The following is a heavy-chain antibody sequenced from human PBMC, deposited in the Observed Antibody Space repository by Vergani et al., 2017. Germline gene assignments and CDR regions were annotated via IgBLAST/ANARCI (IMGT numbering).Heavy chain of an antibody. CDR2: IYYSGST. V-gene: IGHV4-39*01. D-gene: IGHD6-19*01. CDR1: GASIRSSNYY. Sequence: QLQPQESGPGLVKPSATLSLTCSVSGASIRSSNYYWGWLRQPPGKGLEWIASIYYSGSTYYNPSRKSRVTISVETSKNQFSLKLSSVTAADTAVYFCAGHSTVEWLVKLGWIDPWGQGILVTVSS. J-gene: IGHJ5*02. CDR3: AGHSTVEWLVKLGWIDP.